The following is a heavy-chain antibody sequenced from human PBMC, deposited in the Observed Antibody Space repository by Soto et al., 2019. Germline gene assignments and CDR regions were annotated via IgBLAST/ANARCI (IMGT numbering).Heavy chain of an antibody. CDR3: ARQDGYALYYFDS. D-gene: IGHD5-12*01. CDR1: GYSFNNYW. Sequence: PGESLKISCKGSGYSFNNYWIGWVRQMPGKGLEWMGIIYPGDSDTRYSPSFRGQVTISADKSISSAHLQWSSLKASDTAMYYCARQDGYALYYFDSWGQGTLVTVSS. J-gene: IGHJ4*02. CDR2: IYPGDSDT. V-gene: IGHV5-51*01.